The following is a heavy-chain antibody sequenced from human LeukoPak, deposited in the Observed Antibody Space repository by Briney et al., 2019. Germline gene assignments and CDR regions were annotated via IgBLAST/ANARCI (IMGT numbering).Heavy chain of an antibody. D-gene: IGHD2-2*01. CDR3: ARDPGYCSSTSCYVHYYYGMDV. J-gene: IGHJ6*02. CDR2: INPSGDST. Sequence: GASVKVSCKASGYTFTSYYMHWVRQAPGQGLEWMGIINPSGDSTSYAQKFQGRVTMTRDTSTSTVYMELSSLRSEDTAVYYCARDPGYCSSTSCYVHYYYGMDVWGQGTTVTVSS. CDR1: GYTFTSYY. V-gene: IGHV1-46*01.